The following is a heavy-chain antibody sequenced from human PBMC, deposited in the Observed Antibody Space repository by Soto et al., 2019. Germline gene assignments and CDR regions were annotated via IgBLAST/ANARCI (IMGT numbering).Heavy chain of an antibody. CDR3: ARSPRRRRNYDNCFDP. V-gene: IGHV6-1*01. J-gene: IGHJ5*02. CDR2: TYYRSKWYN. Sequence: SQTLSLTCAISGDSVSSNSAAWNWIRQSPSRGLEWLGRTYYRSKWYNDYAVSVKSRITINPDTSKNQFSLQLNSVTPEDTAVYYCARSPRRRRNYDNCFDPWGQGTLVTVSS. D-gene: IGHD4-4*01. CDR1: GDSVSSNSAA.